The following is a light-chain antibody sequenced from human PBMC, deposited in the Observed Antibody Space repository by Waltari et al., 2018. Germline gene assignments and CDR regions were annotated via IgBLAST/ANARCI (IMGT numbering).Light chain of an antibody. J-gene: IGKJ1*01. CDR2: AAS. CDR1: QTISSY. V-gene: IGKV1-17*03. CDR3: QQHNSHPRT. Sequence: DIQMTQSPSSLSASVGDRVTITCRASQTISSYLAWYQQKPGKVPKLLIYAASSLESGVPSRFSGSGSGTEFTLTISSLQPEDFATYYCQQHNSHPRTFGQGTKVEIK.